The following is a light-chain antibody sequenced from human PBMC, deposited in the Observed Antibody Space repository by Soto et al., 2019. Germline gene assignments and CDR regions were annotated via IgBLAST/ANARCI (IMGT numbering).Light chain of an antibody. CDR2: GAS. Sequence: DIVLTQSPATLSLSPGERATLSCRASQSVSNNLAWYQKKPGQPPRLLIYGASTEATNIPTRFSGSGSGTDFTLTISSLQSEEFAVYYCHQYNSWPWTFGQGTKVEIK. J-gene: IGKJ1*01. CDR3: HQYNSWPWT. V-gene: IGKV3-15*01. CDR1: QSVSNN.